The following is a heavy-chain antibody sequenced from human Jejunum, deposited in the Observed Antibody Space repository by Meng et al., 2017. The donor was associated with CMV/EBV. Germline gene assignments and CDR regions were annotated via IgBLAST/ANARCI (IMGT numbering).Heavy chain of an antibody. CDR1: GFTFGGYV. CDR3: AKDLQHYYAMDV. V-gene: IGHV3-23*01. D-gene: IGHD5-18*01. Sequence: ASGFTFGGYVMEWVRQAPGKGLEWVSAITGGGGNTSSSDSLKGRFTISRDNSKNTLYLHMSSLRAEDTAVYYCAKDLQHYYAMDVWGKGTTVTVSS. J-gene: IGHJ6*04. CDR2: ITGGGGNT.